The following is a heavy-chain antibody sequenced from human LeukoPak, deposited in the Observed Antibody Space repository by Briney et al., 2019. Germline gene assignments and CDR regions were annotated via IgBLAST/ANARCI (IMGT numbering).Heavy chain of an antibody. V-gene: IGHV1-2*06. CDR3: ARDLSGWYGDFDY. CDR1: GYTFTGYY. D-gene: IGHD6-19*01. Sequence: ASVEVSCKASGYTFTGYYIRWVRQAPGQGLEWMGRINPNNGGTNYAQKFQGRVTMTRDTSISTAYMELSRLRSDDTAVYYCARDLSGWYGDFDYWGQGTLVTVSS. J-gene: IGHJ4*02. CDR2: INPNNGGT.